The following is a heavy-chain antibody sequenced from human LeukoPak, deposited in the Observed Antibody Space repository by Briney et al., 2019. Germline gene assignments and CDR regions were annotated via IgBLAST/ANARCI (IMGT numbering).Heavy chain of an antibody. Sequence: SETLSLTCTVSGGSISSYYWSWIRQPPGKGLEWIGYIYYSGSTNYNPSLKSRVTISVDTSKNQFSLKLSSVTAADTAVYYCARGRRYGYNPDWYFDLRGRGTLVTVSS. CDR3: ARGRRYGYNPDWYFDL. J-gene: IGHJ2*01. V-gene: IGHV4-59*01. CDR1: GGSISSYY. CDR2: IYYSGST. D-gene: IGHD5-24*01.